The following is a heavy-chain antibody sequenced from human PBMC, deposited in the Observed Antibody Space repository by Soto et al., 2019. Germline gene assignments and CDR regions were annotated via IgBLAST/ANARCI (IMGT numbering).Heavy chain of an antibody. CDR1: GFTFSDHY. Sequence: EVQLVESGGGLVQPGGSLRLSCAASGFTFSDHYMDWVRQAPGKGLEWVGRTRNKANSYTTEYAASVKGRFTISRDDSQTSLYLQMNSLKTEDTAVYYGARGAGNWGLGRDLWGRGTLVTVSS. CDR2: TRNKANSYTT. V-gene: IGHV3-72*01. CDR3: ARGAGNWGLGRDL. D-gene: IGHD7-27*01. J-gene: IGHJ2*01.